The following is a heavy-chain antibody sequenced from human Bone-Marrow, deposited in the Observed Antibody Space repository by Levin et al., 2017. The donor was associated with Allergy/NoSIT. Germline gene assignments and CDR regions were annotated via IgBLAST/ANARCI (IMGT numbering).Heavy chain of an antibody. D-gene: IGHD3-16*01. CDR1: GFTVRNNY. V-gene: IGHV3-66*01. CDR2: IYSVGST. J-gene: IGHJ4*02. CDR3: AGGPSRGY. Sequence: GESLKISCAVSGFTVRNNYMSWVRQAPGKGLEWVSLIYSVGSTDYADSVKGRFTISRDNFNNTLYLQMNSLRAEDTAVYYCAGGPSRGYWGRGTLVTVSS.